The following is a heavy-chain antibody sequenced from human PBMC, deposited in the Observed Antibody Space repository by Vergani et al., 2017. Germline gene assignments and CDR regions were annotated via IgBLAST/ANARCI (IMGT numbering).Heavy chain of an antibody. Sequence: EVQLLESGGGLVQPGGSRRLSCAGAGFTFDTYTMAYVRQAPGNGLEWVATISSGGGDIFYADSVKGRFTISRDNSKNTLFLQMNSLKDEDTAVYYCTTASGLYYLHGEYFQYWGRGTLVSVSS. CDR3: TTASGLYYLHGEYFQY. V-gene: IGHV3-23*01. CDR1: GFTFDTYT. CDR2: ISSGGGDI. D-gene: IGHD3-10*01. J-gene: IGHJ1*01.